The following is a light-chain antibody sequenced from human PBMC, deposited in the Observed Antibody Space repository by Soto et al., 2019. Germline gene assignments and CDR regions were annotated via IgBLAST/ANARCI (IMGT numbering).Light chain of an antibody. CDR3: QQFNSYPPT. J-gene: IGKJ5*01. CDR2: DAS. Sequence: ALQLTQSPSSLSSSVGDRVTITCRATQVISSALAWYQQKPGKAPKLLIYDASGLESGVPSRFSGSGSGTDFTLTISSLQPEDFATYFCQQFNSYPPTFGQGTRLETK. CDR1: QVISSA. V-gene: IGKV1-13*02.